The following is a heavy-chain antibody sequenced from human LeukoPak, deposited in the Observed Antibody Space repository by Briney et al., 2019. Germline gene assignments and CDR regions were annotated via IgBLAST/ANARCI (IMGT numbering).Heavy chain of an antibody. D-gene: IGHD5-18*01. CDR3: TRGGLDTAILTCWYFDL. J-gene: IGHJ2*01. Sequence: PGESLRLSCAASGFTFSSYAMHWVRQAPGKGLEWVSCISGTAGATYYAGSMKGRFTIHSDNRGQTPYLQMSSLLTDDPAIYYCTRGGLDTAILTCWYFDLGGRGTLVTVSS. CDR1: GFTFSSYA. V-gene: IGHV3-23*01. CDR2: ISGTAGAT.